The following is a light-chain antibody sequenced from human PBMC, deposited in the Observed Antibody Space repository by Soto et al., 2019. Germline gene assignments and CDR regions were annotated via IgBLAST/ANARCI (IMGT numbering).Light chain of an antibody. Sequence: DIQMTQSPSSLSASVGDRVTITCRASQGISNYLAWYQQKPGKVPKLLIYAASTLQSGAPARFSGSGSGTDFTLTISSLQPEDVATYYCQKYNSAAQLTFGGGTKVEIK. J-gene: IGKJ4*01. CDR1: QGISNY. V-gene: IGKV1-27*01. CDR3: QKYNSAAQLT. CDR2: AAS.